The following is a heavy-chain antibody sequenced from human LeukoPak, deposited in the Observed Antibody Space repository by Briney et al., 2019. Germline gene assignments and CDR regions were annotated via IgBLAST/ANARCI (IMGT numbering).Heavy chain of an antibody. CDR3: ARGRGYSYGDIDY. Sequence: GGSLRLSWAASGFTFSSYSMNWVRQAPGKGLEWVSSISSSSSYIYYADSVKGRFTISRDNAKNSLYLQMNSLRAEDTAVYYCARGRGYSYGDIDYWGQGTLVTVSS. D-gene: IGHD5-18*01. CDR2: ISSSSSYI. V-gene: IGHV3-21*01. J-gene: IGHJ4*02. CDR1: GFTFSSYS.